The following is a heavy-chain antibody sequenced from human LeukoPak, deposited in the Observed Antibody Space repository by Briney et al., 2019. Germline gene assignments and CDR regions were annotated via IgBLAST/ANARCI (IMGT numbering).Heavy chain of an antibody. V-gene: IGHV3-11*01. CDR1: GFTFSDYY. D-gene: IGHD1-26*01. Sequence: GGSMRLSCAASGFTFSDYYMSWIRQAPGKGLEWVSYISSSGSTIYYADSVKGRFTISRDNAKNSLYLQMNSLRAEDTAVYYCARVILGATTYYFDYWGQGTLVTVSS. CDR3: ARVILGATTYYFDY. CDR2: ISSSGSTI. J-gene: IGHJ4*02.